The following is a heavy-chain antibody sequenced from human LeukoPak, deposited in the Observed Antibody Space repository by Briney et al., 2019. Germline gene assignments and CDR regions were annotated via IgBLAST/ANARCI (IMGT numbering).Heavy chain of an antibody. CDR3: ARARRGWLQLGGYFDY. Sequence: ASVKVSCKASGGTFSSYAISWVRQAPGQGLEWMGGIIPIFGTANYAQKFQGRVTITADKSTSTAYMELSSLRSEDTAVYYCARARRGWLQLGGYFDYWGQGTLVTVSS. CDR2: IIPIFGTA. CDR1: GGTFSSYA. D-gene: IGHD5-24*01. V-gene: IGHV1-69*06. J-gene: IGHJ4*02.